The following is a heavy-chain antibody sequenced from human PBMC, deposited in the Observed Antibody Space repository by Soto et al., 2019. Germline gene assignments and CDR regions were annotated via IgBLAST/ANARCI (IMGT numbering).Heavy chain of an antibody. CDR2: IAVGSGYT. CDR3: TKGATSPFDS. CDR1: GFTFTSSA. Sequence: SVKVSCKASGFTFTSSAFQWVRQARGQRLEWIGWIAVGSGYTNYAQRFQDRVTLTRDMSTATTYMELSRLTSEDTAIYYCTKGATSPFDSWGQGTRVTVSS. J-gene: IGHJ4*02. V-gene: IGHV1-58*01.